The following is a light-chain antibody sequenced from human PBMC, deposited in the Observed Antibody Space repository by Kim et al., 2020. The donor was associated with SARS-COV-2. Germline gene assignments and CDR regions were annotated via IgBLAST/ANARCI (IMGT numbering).Light chain of an antibody. CDR1: SLRSYY. CDR3: KSRDSSATHWV. J-gene: IGLJ3*02. CDR2: GEN. V-gene: IGLV3-19*01. Sequence: SSELTQDPAVSVALGQTVRITCQGDSLRSYYATWYQQKPGQAPVLVFYGENNRPSGIPDRFSGSSSEDTASLTITGAQAEDEADYYCKSRDSSATHWVFGGGTQLTVL.